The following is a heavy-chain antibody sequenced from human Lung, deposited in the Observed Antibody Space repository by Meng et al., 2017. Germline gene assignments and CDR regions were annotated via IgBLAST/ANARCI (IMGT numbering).Heavy chain of an antibody. J-gene: IGHJ4*02. CDR1: GGTFSSYA. D-gene: IGHD6-6*01. CDR2: IIPIFGTA. V-gene: IGHV1-69*01. CDR3: ARKGYSSSSGNDY. Sequence: QVQLVQAGAEVKKPGASVKVYCKAYGGTFSSYAISWVRQAPGQGLEWMGGIIPIFGTANYAQKFQGRVTITADESTSTAYMELSSLRSEDTAVYYCARKGYSSSSGNDYWGQGTLVTVSS.